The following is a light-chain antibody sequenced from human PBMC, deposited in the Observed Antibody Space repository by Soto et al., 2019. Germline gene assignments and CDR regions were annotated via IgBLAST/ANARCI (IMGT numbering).Light chain of an antibody. CDR2: GAS. CDR3: QQYNNWSHT. Sequence: EIVMTQSPATLSVSPGERATLSCRASQSVSSNLAWYQQKPGQAPRLLIYGASTRATGIPARFSGSWSGTEFTLTISSLQSEDFAVYYCQQYNNWSHTFGQGTKLEIK. CDR1: QSVSSN. V-gene: IGKV3-15*01. J-gene: IGKJ2*01.